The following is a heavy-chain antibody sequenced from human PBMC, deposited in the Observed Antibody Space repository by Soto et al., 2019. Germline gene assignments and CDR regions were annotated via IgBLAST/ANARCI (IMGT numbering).Heavy chain of an antibody. J-gene: IGHJ4*02. V-gene: IGHV1-18*01. Sequence: AASVKVSCKASGYTFTSYGISWVRQAPGQGLEWMGWISAYNGNTNYAQKLQGRVAMTTDTSTSTAYMELRSLRSDDTAVYYCARVKGHYYGSGSYQGFLDYCGQGTLVTASS. CDR2: ISAYNGNT. CDR1: GYTFTSYG. D-gene: IGHD3-10*01. CDR3: ARVKGHYYGSGSYQGFLDY.